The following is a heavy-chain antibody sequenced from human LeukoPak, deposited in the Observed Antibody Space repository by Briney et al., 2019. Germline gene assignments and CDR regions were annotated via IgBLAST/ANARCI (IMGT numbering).Heavy chain of an antibody. J-gene: IGHJ4*02. CDR1: GGSISSSSYY. V-gene: IGHV4-39*01. CDR3: ARRGTMTVAGTRDFDY. Sequence: SETLSLTCTVSGGSISSSSYYWGWIRQPPGKGLEWIGSIYYSGRTYYNPSLKSRVTISVDTSKNQFSLKLSSVTAADTAVYYCARRGTMTVAGTRDFDYWGQGTLVTVSS. D-gene: IGHD6-19*01. CDR2: IYYSGRT.